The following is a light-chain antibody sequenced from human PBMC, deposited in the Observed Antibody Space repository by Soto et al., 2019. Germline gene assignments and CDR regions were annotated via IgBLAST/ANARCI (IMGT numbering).Light chain of an antibody. CDR3: VQAHQIPRT. CDR2: LGS. Sequence: DIVMTQSPLSLSVTPGEPASISCRSSQSLLHTSGDNYLDWYLQRPGQSPQLPIYLGSKRASGVSDRFSSSGLGTPYTLRISSVEAEDVGVYDCVQAHQIPRTFGQGTKVEIK. J-gene: IGKJ1*01. V-gene: IGKV2-28*01. CDR1: QSLLHTSGDNY.